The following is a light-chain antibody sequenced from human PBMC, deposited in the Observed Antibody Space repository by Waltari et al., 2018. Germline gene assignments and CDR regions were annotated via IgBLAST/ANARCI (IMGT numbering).Light chain of an antibody. Sequence: QLTQSPSFLSSSVRDRVTITCRASQDIRSYLAWYQQKPGKAPKLLIYATVTLQSGVPSRFSGSGSGTEFSLTISSLQPEDFATDFCQQLYGYPYTFGQGTKLEIK. J-gene: IGKJ2*01. CDR3: QQLYGYPYT. CDR1: QDIRSY. V-gene: IGKV1-9*01. CDR2: ATV.